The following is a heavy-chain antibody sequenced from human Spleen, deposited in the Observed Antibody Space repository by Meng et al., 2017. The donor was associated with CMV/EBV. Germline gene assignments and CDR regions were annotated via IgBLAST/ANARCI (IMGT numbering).Heavy chain of an antibody. J-gene: IGHJ6*02. D-gene: IGHD2-2*01. CDR2: VSGYNGNT. V-gene: IGHV1-18*01. Sequence: ASVKVSCKASDYTLTNYGITWVRQAPGQGLEWMGWVSGYNGNTNYAQRLQGRITMTTDTSANTAYMELRSLIPDDTAMYYCARISRRGYCSATTCSFAMDVWGQGTTVTVSS. CDR1: DYTLTNYG. CDR3: ARISRRGYCSATTCSFAMDV.